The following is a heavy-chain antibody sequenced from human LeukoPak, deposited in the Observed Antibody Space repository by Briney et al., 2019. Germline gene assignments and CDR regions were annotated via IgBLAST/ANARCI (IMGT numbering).Heavy chain of an antibody. D-gene: IGHD6-13*01. Sequence: SETLSLTCAVYGGSFSGYYWSWIRQPPGKGLEWIGEINHSGSTNYNPSLKSRVTISVDTSKNQFSLKLSSVTAADTAVYYCARDPQGIAAAGTGYWGQGTLVTASS. V-gene: IGHV4-34*01. J-gene: IGHJ4*02. CDR1: GGSFSGYY. CDR2: INHSGST. CDR3: ARDPQGIAAAGTGY.